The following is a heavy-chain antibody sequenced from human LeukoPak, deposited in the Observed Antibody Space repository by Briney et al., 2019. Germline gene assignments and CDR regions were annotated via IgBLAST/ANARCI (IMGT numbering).Heavy chain of an antibody. J-gene: IGHJ3*02. V-gene: IGHV1-24*01. CDR3: ATEPPQYYDILTGPSI. D-gene: IGHD3-9*01. CDR1: GCTLTELS. CDR2: FDPEDGET. Sequence: GASVKVSCKVSGCTLTELSMHWVRQAPGKGLEWMGGFDPEDGETIYAQKFQGRVTMTEDTSTDTAYMELSSLRSEDTAVYYCATEPPQYYDILTGPSIWGQGTMVTVSS.